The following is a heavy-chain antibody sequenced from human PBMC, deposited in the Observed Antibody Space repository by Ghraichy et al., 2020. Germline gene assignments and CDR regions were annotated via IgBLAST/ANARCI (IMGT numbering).Heavy chain of an antibody. CDR3: ARDQGGSYAFSDAFDI. CDR2: IYYSGST. D-gene: IGHD1-26*01. Sequence: SETLSLTCTVSGGSISSYYWSWIRQPPGKGLEWIGYIYYSGSTNYNPSLKSRVPISVDTSKNQFSLKLSSVTAADTAVYYCARDQGGSYAFSDAFDIWGQGTMVTVSS. CDR1: GGSISSYY. J-gene: IGHJ3*02. V-gene: IGHV4-59*01.